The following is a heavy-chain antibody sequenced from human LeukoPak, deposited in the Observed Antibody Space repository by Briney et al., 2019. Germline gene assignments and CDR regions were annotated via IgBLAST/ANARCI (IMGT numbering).Heavy chain of an antibody. D-gene: IGHD6-19*01. V-gene: IGHV4-59*01. CDR1: GGCISSYY. CDR2: IYYSGST. CDR3: ARVAGTLAVAGRVYFDY. J-gene: IGHJ4*02. Sequence: SETLSLTCTVSGGCISSYYWSWIRQPPGKGLEWIGSIYYSGSTNYNPSLKSRLTISVDTSKNQFSLKLSSVTAADTAVYYCARVAGTLAVAGRVYFDYWGQGALVTVSS.